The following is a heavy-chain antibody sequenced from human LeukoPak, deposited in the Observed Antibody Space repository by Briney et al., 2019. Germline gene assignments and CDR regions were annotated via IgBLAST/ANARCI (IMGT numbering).Heavy chain of an antibody. CDR3: ARDGCSSTSCYDY. J-gene: IGHJ4*02. V-gene: IGHV3-7*01. CDR1: GFTVSSNY. CDR2: IKQDGSEK. D-gene: IGHD2-2*01. Sequence: PGGSLRLSCAASGFTVSSNYMSWVRQAPGKGLEWVANIKQDGSEKYYVDSVKGRFTISRDNAKNSLYLQMNSLRAEDTAVYYCARDGCSSTSCYDYWGQGTLVTVSS.